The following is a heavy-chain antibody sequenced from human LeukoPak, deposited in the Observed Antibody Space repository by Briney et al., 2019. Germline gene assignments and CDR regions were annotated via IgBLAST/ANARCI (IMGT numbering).Heavy chain of an antibody. CDR3: ARDLGYYYDSSATTRYYYYGMDV. Sequence: ASVKVSCKASGYIFTSYDINWVRQATGQGLEWLEWMNPNSGATSYAQKFQGRVTMTRDTSTSTVYMELSSLRSEDTAVYYCARDLGYYYDSSATTRYYYYGMDVWGQGTTVTVSS. D-gene: IGHD3-22*01. CDR2: MNPNSGAT. J-gene: IGHJ6*02. V-gene: IGHV1-8*01. CDR1: GYIFTSYD.